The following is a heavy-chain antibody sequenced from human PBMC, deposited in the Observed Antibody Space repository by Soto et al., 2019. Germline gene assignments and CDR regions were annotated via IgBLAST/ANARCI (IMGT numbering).Heavy chain of an antibody. CDR2: ISYDGNNK. CDR3: AKDEVLVVAVARDYSGMDV. V-gene: IGHV3-30*18. J-gene: IGHJ6*02. Sequence: QVQLVESGGGVVQPGRSLRLSCAASGFTFSSYGMHWVRQAPGKGLEWVAVISYDGNNKYYEDSVKGRFTISRDNSKNTLYLQMNSMRAEDTAVYYCAKDEVLVVAVARDYSGMDVWGQGTTVTVSS. CDR1: GFTFSSYG. D-gene: IGHD2-15*01.